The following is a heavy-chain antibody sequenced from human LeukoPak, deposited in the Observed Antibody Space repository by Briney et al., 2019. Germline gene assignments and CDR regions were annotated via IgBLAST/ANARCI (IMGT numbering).Heavy chain of an antibody. Sequence: ASVKVSCKASGYTFTGYYTHWVRQAPGQGLEWEGWINPNSGGTNYAQKFQGRVTMTRDTSTTYMELSRQTSADTAVYFCARAYSGYEAFDYWGQGTLVTVSS. V-gene: IGHV1-2*02. D-gene: IGHD5-12*01. CDR1: GYTFTGYY. CDR2: INPNSGGT. J-gene: IGHJ4*02. CDR3: ARAYSGYEAFDY.